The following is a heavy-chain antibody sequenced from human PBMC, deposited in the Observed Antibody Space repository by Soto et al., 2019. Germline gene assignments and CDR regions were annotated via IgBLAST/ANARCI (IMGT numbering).Heavy chain of an antibody. CDR3: ARAEIVAERWNWFDP. D-gene: IGHD3-22*01. V-gene: IGHV6-1*01. CDR1: GDSVSSNSAA. J-gene: IGHJ5*02. CDR2: TYYRSKWYN. Sequence: KQSQTLSLTCAISGDSVSSNSAAWNWIRQSPSRGLEWLGRTYYRSKWYNAYAVSVKSLITINPDTSKNQFSLQLNSVTPEDTAVYYGARAEIVAERWNWFDPWGQGTLGTVSS.